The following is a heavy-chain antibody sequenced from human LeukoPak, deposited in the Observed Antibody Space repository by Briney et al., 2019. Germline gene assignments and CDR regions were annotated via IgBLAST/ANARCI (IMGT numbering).Heavy chain of an antibody. CDR1: GFTFSNCA. CDR2: ISDSGVGT. D-gene: IGHD3-3*01. Sequence: PGGSLRLSCAASGFTFSNCAMSWVRKAPGKGLEWVSGISDSGVGTKHADSVKGRFTISRDNSKNTLYLQMNSLRAEDTAVYYCAKIGRSYDFWTGYYEEEVDYMDVWGKGTTVTVSS. J-gene: IGHJ6*03. CDR3: AKIGRSYDFWTGYYEEEVDYMDV. V-gene: IGHV3-23*01.